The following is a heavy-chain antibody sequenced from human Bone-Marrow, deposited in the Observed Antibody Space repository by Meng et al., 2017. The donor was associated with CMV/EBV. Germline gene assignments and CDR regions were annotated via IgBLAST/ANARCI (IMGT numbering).Heavy chain of an antibody. J-gene: IGHJ6*02. D-gene: IGHD3-3*01. CDR3: AKSSDFWSGYYYYYYGMDV. CDR1: GFTFSSYG. Sequence: GGPLRLSCAASGFTFSSYGMHWVRQAPGKGLEWVAVICYDGSNKYYADSVKGGFTISRDNSKNTLYLQMSSVRAEDTAVYYCAKSSDFWSGYYYYYYGMDVWGQGTTVTVSS. V-gene: IGHV3-33*06. CDR2: ICYDGSNK.